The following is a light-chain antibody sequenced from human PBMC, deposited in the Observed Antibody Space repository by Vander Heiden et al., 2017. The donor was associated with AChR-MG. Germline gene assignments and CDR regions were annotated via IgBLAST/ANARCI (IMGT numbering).Light chain of an antibody. CDR3: CSYAGTYTWV. CDR1: SSNVGGYDY. CDR2: DVN. J-gene: IGLJ3*02. Sequence: QSALTQPRSVSGSPGQSVTIYCTGTSSNVGGYDYVSWYQRHPGKAPKLMIYDVNKRPSGVPDRFSGSKSGNTASLTISGLHAEDEADYYCCSYAGTYTWVLGGGTKLTVL. V-gene: IGLV2-11*01.